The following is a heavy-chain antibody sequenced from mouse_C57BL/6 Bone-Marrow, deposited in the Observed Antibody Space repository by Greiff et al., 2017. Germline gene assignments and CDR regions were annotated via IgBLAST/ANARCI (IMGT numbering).Heavy chain of an antibody. D-gene: IGHD2-9*01. Sequence: VQLQQSGAELVRPGASVKLSCTASGFNIKDYYMHWVKQRPEQGLEWIGRIDPEDGDTEYAPKFQGKATMTADTSSNPAYLQLSSLTSEDTAVYYCTTSYYGYDFDYWGQGTTLTVSS. CDR3: TTSYYGYDFDY. V-gene: IGHV14-1*01. J-gene: IGHJ2*01. CDR2: IDPEDGDT. CDR1: GFNIKDYY.